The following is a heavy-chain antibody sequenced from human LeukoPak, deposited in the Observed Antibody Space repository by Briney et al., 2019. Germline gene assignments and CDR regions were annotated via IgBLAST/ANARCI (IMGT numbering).Heavy chain of an antibody. Sequence: ASVKVSCKASGYTFTSYAMHWVRQAPGQRLEWMGWMNPNSGNTGYAQKFQGRVTMTRNTSISTAYMELSSLRSEDTAVYYCARVPLSEVADYWGQGTLVTVSS. V-gene: IGHV1-8*02. D-gene: IGHD2-15*01. CDR1: GYTFTSYA. CDR2: MNPNSGNT. J-gene: IGHJ4*02. CDR3: ARVPLSEVADY.